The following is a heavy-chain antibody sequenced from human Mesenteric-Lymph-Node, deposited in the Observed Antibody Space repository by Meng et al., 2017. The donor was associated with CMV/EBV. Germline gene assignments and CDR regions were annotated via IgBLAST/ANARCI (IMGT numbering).Heavy chain of an antibody. V-gene: IGHV1-69*08. CDR3: ARDRGVVPAAMTDFDY. Sequence: SVKVSCKASGGTFSSHTISWIRQAPGQGLEWMGRIIPILGSADYAQRFQGRLTITADQSTSTAYMELSSLRSEDTAVYYCARDRGVVPAAMTDFDYWGQGTLVTVSS. CDR1: GGTFSSHT. J-gene: IGHJ4*02. CDR2: IIPILGSA. D-gene: IGHD2-2*01.